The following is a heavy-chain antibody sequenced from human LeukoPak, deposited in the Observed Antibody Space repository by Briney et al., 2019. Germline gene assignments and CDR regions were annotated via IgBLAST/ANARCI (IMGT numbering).Heavy chain of an antibody. CDR2: IGRGGDTT. Sequence: GASLRLSCAASGFTFYSYAMSWVRQAPGKGLEWVSSIGRGGDTTYYADSVKGRFTISRGNSKNTLYLQMNSLRAEDTAVYYCARNGDYWGQGTLVTVSS. V-gene: IGHV3-23*01. D-gene: IGHD2-8*01. J-gene: IGHJ4*02. CDR3: ARNGDY. CDR1: GFTFYSYA.